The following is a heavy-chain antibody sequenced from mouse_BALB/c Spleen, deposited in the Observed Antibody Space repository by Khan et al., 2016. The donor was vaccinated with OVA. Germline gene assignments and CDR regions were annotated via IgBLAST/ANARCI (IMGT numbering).Heavy chain of an antibody. Sequence: DLVKPGASVKLSCRASGYTFTSYWINWIKQRPGQGLEWIGRIAPGSGSTSYNEMLKGKAILTVDTSSSTAYIQFSSLSSEDSAVCFCATSNYYGSGLYAMDYWGQGTSVTVSS. CDR2: IAPGSGST. J-gene: IGHJ4*01. V-gene: IGHV1S41*01. D-gene: IGHD1-1*01. CDR3: ATSNYYGSGLYAMDY. CDR1: GYTFTSYW.